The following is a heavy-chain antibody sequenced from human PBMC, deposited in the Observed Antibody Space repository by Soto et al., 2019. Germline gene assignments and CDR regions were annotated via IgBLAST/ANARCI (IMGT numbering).Heavy chain of an antibody. CDR2: INPNSGGT. D-gene: IGHD5-12*01. J-gene: IGHJ6*02. Sequence: GASVKVPCKASGYTFTGYYMHWVRQAPGQGLEWMGWINPNSGGTNYAQKFQGWVTMTRDTSISTAYMELSRLRSDDTAVYYCARGHSGYEDPNGMDVWGQGTTVTVSS. V-gene: IGHV1-2*04. CDR3: ARGHSGYEDPNGMDV. CDR1: GYTFTGYY.